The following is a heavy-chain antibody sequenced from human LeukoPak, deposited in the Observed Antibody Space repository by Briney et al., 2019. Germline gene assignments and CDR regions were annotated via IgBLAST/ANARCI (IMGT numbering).Heavy chain of an antibody. CDR2: ISVSSGNT. CDR3: ARDAVAGATLQGDFYYWFDP. V-gene: IGHV1-18*01. J-gene: IGHJ5*02. Sequence: ASVKVSCKTSGFTFNTYGINWVRRAPGQGLEWMAWISVSSGNTRYAGNVQGRATLTTDTSTTTAYLELRDLRTDDTAVYHCARDAVAGATLQGDFYYWFDPWGQGTLVTVSS. D-gene: IGHD1-26*01. CDR1: GFTFNTYG.